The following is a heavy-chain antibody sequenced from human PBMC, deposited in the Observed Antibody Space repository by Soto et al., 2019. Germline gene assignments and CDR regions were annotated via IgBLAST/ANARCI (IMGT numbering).Heavy chain of an antibody. J-gene: IGHJ4*02. Sequence: QVQLVQSGAEVKKPGASVKVSCKASGYTFSSYTINWVRQAPGQRLEWMGRIIPILGTANYAQKFQGRVTITAETSTSTANMGVRSMRSEDSAVYYCACSIGCGYYKFYYLDFWGQGTMVTVSS. CDR2: IIPILGTA. D-gene: IGHD3-3*01. CDR3: ACSIGCGYYKFYYLDF. V-gene: IGHV1-69*08. CDR1: GYTFSSYT.